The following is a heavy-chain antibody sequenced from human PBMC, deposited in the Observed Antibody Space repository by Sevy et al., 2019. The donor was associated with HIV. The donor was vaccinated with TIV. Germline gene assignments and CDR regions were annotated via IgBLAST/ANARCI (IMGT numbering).Heavy chain of an antibody. D-gene: IGHD5-18*01. J-gene: IGHJ4*02. CDR2: ISTGSTYT. Sequence: GGSLRLSCVASGFTFSDYYMSWIRQAPGKGLEWVSYISTGSTYTNYADSVKGGFTVSRDNSENSLYLQMNSLRAEETAVYYCARVRYNYGSYYFDYWGQGTLVTVSS. CDR1: GFTFSDYY. V-gene: IGHV3-11*06. CDR3: ARVRYNYGSYYFDY.